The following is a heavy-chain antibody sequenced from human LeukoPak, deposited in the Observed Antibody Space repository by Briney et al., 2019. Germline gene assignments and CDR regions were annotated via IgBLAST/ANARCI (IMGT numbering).Heavy chain of an antibody. CDR3: ARDLARLAAAGHLNWFDP. V-gene: IGHV1-2*02. CDR1: GYTFTVYY. J-gene: IGHJ5*02. D-gene: IGHD6-13*01. Sequence: ASVKVSCTASGYTFTVYYMHWVRQAPGQGLEWMGWINPNSGGTNYAQKFQGRVTMTRDTSISTAYMELSRLRSDDTAVYYCARDLARLAAAGHLNWFDPWGQGTLVTVSS. CDR2: INPNSGGT.